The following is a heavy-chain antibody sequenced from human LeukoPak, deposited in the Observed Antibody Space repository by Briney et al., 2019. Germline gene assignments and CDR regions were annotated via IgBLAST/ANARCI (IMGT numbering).Heavy chain of an antibody. CDR2: IWYDGSNK. D-gene: IGHD1-1*01. J-gene: IGHJ4*02. CDR1: GCTFSSYG. Sequence: GGSLRLSCAASGCTFSSYGMHWVRQAPGKGLEWVAVIWYDGSNKYYADSVKGRFTISRDNSKNTLYLQMNSLRAEDTAVYYCAKGQQTGTFGYWGQGTLVTVS. CDR3: AKGQQTGTFGY. V-gene: IGHV3-33*06.